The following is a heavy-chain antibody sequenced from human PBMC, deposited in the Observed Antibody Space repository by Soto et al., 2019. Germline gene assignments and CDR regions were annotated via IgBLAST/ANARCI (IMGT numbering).Heavy chain of an antibody. CDR2: IYYSGST. CDR3: ARIPDTIMITFGGVSASGPYYFDY. J-gene: IGHJ4*02. D-gene: IGHD3-16*01. V-gene: IGHV4-39*01. CDR1: GGSISSSSYY. Sequence: QLQLQESGPGLVKPSKTLSLTCTVSGGSISSSSYYWGWIRQPPGKGLEWIGSIYYSGSTYYNPSLKSRVTISVDTSKNQFSLMLSSVTAADTVVYYCARIPDTIMITFGGVSASGPYYFDYWGQGTLVTVSS.